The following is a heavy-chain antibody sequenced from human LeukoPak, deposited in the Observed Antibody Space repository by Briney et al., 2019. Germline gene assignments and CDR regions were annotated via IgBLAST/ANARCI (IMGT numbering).Heavy chain of an antibody. V-gene: IGHV1-69*13. CDR2: IIPIFGTA. D-gene: IGHD1-14*01. CDR1: GGTFSSYA. Sequence: ASVKVSCKASGGTFSSYAISWVRQAPGQGLEWMGGIIPIFGTASYAQEFQGRVTITADESTSTAYMELSSLRSEDTAVYYCAWYQIDDAFDIWGQGTMVTVSS. CDR3: AWYQIDDAFDI. J-gene: IGHJ3*02.